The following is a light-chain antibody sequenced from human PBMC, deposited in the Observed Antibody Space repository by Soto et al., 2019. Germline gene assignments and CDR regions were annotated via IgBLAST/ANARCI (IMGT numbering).Light chain of an antibody. CDR2: AVS. J-gene: IGLJ2*01. CDR1: SSDVGGYNY. Sequence: QSALTQPASVSGSPGQSITISCTGTSSDVGGYNYVSWYQQHPGKAPKLMIFAVSNRPSGVSNRFSGSKSGNTASLTISGRQAEDEADYYCSSYTSSSTLAIFGGGTKLTVL. V-gene: IGLV2-14*01. CDR3: SSYTSSSTLAI.